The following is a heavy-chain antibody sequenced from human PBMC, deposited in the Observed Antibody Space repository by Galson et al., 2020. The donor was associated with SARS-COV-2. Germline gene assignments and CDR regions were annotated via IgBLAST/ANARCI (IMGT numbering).Heavy chain of an antibody. J-gene: IGHJ6*02. CDR2: INHSGSA. CDR3: ARGRIGVVPAPMLGLGPYYEYYAMDV. CDR1: VGSFSGFS. D-gene: IGHD2-2*01. V-gene: IGHV4-34*01. Sequence: ETSETLFLTCAVYVGSFSGFSWSWVRQSPGKGLEWIGEINHSGSANYNPSLKSRVTISVDTSKNQFSLKLTSVTAAETGVYFCARGRIGVVPAPMLGLGPYYEYYAMDVWGQGTTITVSS.